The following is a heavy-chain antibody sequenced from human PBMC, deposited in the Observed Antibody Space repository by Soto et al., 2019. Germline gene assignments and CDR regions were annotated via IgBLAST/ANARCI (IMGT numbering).Heavy chain of an antibody. CDR3: ARTRRAAAGNYYYYGMDV. J-gene: IGHJ6*02. V-gene: IGHV3-33*01. CDR2: IWYDGSNK. D-gene: IGHD6-13*01. CDR1: GFTFSSYG. Sequence: AGSLKLSCAASGFTFSSYGMHWVRQAPGKGLEWVAVIWYDGSNKYYADSVKGRFTISRDNSKNTLYLQMNSLRAEDTAVYYCARTRRAAAGNYYYYGMDVWGQGTTVTVSS.